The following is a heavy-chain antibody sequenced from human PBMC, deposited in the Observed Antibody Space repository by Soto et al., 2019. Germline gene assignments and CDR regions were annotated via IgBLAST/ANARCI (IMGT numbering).Heavy chain of an antibody. V-gene: IGHV3-73*01. D-gene: IGHD4-17*01. CDR1: GFTFSGSA. CDR3: TMTTVTTWGY. J-gene: IGHJ4*02. Sequence: EVQLVESGGGLVQPGGSLKLSCAASGFTFSGSAMHWVRQASGKGLEWVGRIRSKANSYATADAASVKGRFTISRDDSKNTAYLQMNSLKTEDKDVYYCTMTTVTTWGYWGQGTLVTVSS. CDR2: IRSKANSYAT.